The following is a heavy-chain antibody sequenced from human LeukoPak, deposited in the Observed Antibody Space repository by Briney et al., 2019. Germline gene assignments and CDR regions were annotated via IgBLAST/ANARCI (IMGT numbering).Heavy chain of an antibody. CDR3: ARGAGIAAAVTSLFQY. D-gene: IGHD6-13*01. CDR2: INTSGGST. V-gene: IGHV1-46*01. J-gene: IGHJ1*01. CDR1: GYTFTSYY. Sequence: ASVKVSCKASGYTFTSYYMHWVRQAPGQGLEWMGVINTSGGSTSYAQKFQGRVTMTRDTSTSTVYMELSSLRSEDTAVYYCARGAGIAAAVTSLFQYWGQGTLGTVSS.